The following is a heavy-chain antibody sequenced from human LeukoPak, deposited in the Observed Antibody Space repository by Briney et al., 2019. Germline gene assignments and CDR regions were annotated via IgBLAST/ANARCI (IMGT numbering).Heavy chain of an antibody. CDR3: ARDRLVLRPRSSSDY. J-gene: IGHJ4*02. V-gene: IGHV3-11*04. CDR1: GFTFGDYF. CDR2: ISRSGSNI. Sequence: GGSLRLSCAASGFTFGDYFMYWIRQTPGKGLEWVSYISRSGSNIYYADSVKGRFTVSRDDAKNSLYLQMNSLRAEDTAIYYCARDRLVLRPRSSSDYWGQGTLVTVSS. D-gene: IGHD6-6*01.